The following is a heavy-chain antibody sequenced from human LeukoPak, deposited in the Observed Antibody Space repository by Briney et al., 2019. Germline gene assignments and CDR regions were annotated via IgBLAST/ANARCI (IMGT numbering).Heavy chain of an antibody. CDR1: GGSISSGSYY. Sequence: SETLSLTCTVSGGSISSGSYYWSWIRQPAGKGLEWIGRIYTSGSTNYNPSLKSRVTISVNTSKNQFSLKLSSVTAADAAVYYCARGGSSGWRNWGQGTLVTVSS. D-gene: IGHD3-22*01. V-gene: IGHV4-61*02. CDR3: ARGGSSGWRN. CDR2: IYTSGST. J-gene: IGHJ4*02.